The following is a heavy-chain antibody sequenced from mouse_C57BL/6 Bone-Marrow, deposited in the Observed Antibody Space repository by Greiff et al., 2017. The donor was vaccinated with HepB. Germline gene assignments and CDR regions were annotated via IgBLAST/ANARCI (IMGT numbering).Heavy chain of an antibody. J-gene: IGHJ2*01. Sequence: EVKLMESGPELVKPGASVKISCKASGYSFTGYYMHWVKQRHGNILDWIGYIYPYNGVSSYNQKFKGKATLTVDKSSSTAYMELRSLTSEDSAVYYCARFYYYGSRDYWGQGTTLTVSS. CDR2: IYPYNGVS. CDR3: ARFYYYGSRDY. CDR1: GYSFTGYY. D-gene: IGHD1-1*01. V-gene: IGHV1-31*01.